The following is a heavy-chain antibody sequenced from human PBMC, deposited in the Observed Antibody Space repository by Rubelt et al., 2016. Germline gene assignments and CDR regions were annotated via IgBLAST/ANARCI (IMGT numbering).Heavy chain of an antibody. D-gene: IGHD2-2*01. V-gene: IGHV3-23*01. CDR2: ISGSGGST. CDR3: AGGGTNWLSTEYYYYGMGV. J-gene: IGHJ6*02. Sequence: EWVSAISGSGGSTYYADSVKGRFTISRDNSKNTLYLQMNSLRAEGTAVYYCAGGGTNWLSTEYYYYGMGVWGQGTTVTVSS.